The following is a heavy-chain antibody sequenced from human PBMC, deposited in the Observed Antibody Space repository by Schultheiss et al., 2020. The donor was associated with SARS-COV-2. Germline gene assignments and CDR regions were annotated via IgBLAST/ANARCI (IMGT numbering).Heavy chain of an antibody. CDR1: GFTFSSYG. J-gene: IGHJ4*02. CDR3: AKDARGFLTAVDY. Sequence: GGSLRLSCAASGFTFSSYGMHWVRQAPGKGLEWVSYISSSSSTIYYADSVKGRFTISRDNAKNSLYLQMNSLRAEDTALYYCAKDARGFLTAVDYWGQGTLVTVSS. D-gene: IGHD1-26*01. CDR2: ISSSSSTI. V-gene: IGHV3-48*01.